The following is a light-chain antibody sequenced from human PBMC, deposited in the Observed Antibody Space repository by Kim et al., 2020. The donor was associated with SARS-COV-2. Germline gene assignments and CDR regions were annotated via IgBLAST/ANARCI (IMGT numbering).Light chain of an antibody. CDR3: QTWGTGIRV. Sequence: QLVLTQSPSASAPLGASVKLTCTLSSGHSSYAIAWHQQQPEKGPRYLMKLNSDGSHSKGDGIPDRFSGSSSGAERYLTISSLQSEDEADYYCQTWGTGIRVFGGGTQLTVL. V-gene: IGLV4-69*01. CDR2: LNSDGSH. CDR1: SGHSSYA. J-gene: IGLJ3*02.